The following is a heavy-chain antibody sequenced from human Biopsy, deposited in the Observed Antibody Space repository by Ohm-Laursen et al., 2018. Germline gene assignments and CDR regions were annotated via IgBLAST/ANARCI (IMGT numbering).Heavy chain of an antibody. Sequence: SDTLSLTCTVSGGPFTGHYWTWIRQPPGEGLEWIGHISHTGYTSYKSSLKSRVTISLDTSRKHFSLRLTSLAAADTAVYYCARGSNEYGGLYFPHWGQGTLVTVSS. CDR3: ARGSNEYGGLYFPH. D-gene: IGHD4-23*01. CDR1: GGPFTGHY. V-gene: IGHV4-59*11. CDR2: ISHTGYT. J-gene: IGHJ1*01.